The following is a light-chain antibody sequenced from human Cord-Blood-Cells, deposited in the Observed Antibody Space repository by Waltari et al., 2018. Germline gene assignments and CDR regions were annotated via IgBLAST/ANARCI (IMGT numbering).Light chain of an antibody. CDR1: SLRSYY. CDR2: GKN. J-gene: IGLJ1*01. V-gene: IGLV3-19*01. CDR3: NSRDSSGNHYV. Sequence: SSELTQDPAVSVALGQTVRITCQGDSLRSYYASRYQQKPGQAPVLVIYGKNNRPSGIPDRFSGSSSGNTASLNITGAQAEDEADYYCNSRDSSGNHYVFGTGTKVTVL.